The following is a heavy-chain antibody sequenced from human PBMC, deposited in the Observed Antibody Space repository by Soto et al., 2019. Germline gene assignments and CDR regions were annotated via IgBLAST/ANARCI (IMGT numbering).Heavy chain of an antibody. CDR2: INHSGST. CDR1: GGSFSGYY. V-gene: IGHV4-34*01. Sequence: SETLSLTCAVYGGSFSGYYWSWIRQPPGKGLEWIGEINHSGSTNYNPSLKSRVTISVDTSKNQFSLKLSSVTAADTAVYYCARRLAAAGTVYRGQGTLVTVSS. D-gene: IGHD6-13*01. CDR3: ARRLAAAGTVY. J-gene: IGHJ4*02.